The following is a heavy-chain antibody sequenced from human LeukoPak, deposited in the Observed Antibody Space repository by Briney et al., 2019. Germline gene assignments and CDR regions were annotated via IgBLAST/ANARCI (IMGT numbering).Heavy chain of an antibody. Sequence: GASVKVSCKASGYTFTSYYMHWVRQAPGQGLEWMGWINPNSGGTNYAQKFQGRVTMTRDTSISTAYMELSRLRSDDTAVYYCARDRSRLSLSQYYYYYYMDVWGKGTTVTVSS. CDR3: ARDRSRLSLSQYYYYYYMDV. D-gene: IGHD3-16*01. V-gene: IGHV1-2*02. CDR1: GYTFTSYY. CDR2: INPNSGGT. J-gene: IGHJ6*03.